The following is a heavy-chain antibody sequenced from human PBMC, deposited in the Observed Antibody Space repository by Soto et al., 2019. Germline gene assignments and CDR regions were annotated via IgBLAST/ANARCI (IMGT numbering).Heavy chain of an antibody. CDR3: ARGTDMTTVTTRWFDP. Sequence: QVQLQQWGAGLLKPSETLSLTCAVYGGSFSAYYWSWIRQPPGKGLEWIGEINHSGSTNYNPSLKSRVTISVDTSKNQFSLKLGSVTAADTAVYYCARGTDMTTVTTRWFDPWGQGTLVTVSS. D-gene: IGHD4-17*01. CDR1: GGSFSAYY. CDR2: INHSGST. V-gene: IGHV4-34*01. J-gene: IGHJ5*02.